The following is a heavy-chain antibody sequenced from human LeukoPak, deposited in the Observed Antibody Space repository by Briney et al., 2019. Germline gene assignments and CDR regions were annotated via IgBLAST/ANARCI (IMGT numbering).Heavy chain of an antibody. D-gene: IGHD6-6*01. CDR1: GFTLSNYV. CDR2: TRYDGSDK. CDR3: ARIGYSSSSLDY. V-gene: IGHV3-30*02. Sequence: GGSLRLSCAASGFTLSNYVMHWVRQAPGKGLEWVAFTRYDGSDKYDADSLKGRFTISRDNAKNSVFLQMNSLRDEDTAVYYCARIGYSSSSLDYWGQGTLVTVS. J-gene: IGHJ4*02.